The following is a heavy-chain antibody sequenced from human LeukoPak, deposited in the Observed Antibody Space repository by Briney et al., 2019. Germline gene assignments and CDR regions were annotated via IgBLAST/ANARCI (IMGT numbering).Heavy chain of an antibody. D-gene: IGHD1-26*01. V-gene: IGHV4-39*01. CDR1: GGSISSSSYY. CDR2: IYYSGST. J-gene: IGHJ4*01. CDR3: ASLPVSGSYLLDY. Sequence: PSETLSLTCTVSGGSISSSSYYWGWIRQPPGKGLEWIGSIYYSGSTYYNPSLKSRVTISVDTSKNQFSLKLSSVTAADTAVYYCASLPVSGSYLLDYWGHGTLVTVSS.